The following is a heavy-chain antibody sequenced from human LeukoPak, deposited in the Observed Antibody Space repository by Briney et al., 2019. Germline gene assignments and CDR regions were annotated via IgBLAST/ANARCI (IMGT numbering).Heavy chain of an antibody. J-gene: IGHJ6*02. D-gene: IGHD3-10*01. CDR2: IYHSGST. Sequence: SETLSLTCAVYGGSFSGYHWSWIRQPPGKGLEWIGSIYHSGSTYYNPSLKSRVTISVDTSKNQFSLKLSSVTAADTAVYYCARGASMVRGVLSAYYYYYYGMDVWGQGTTVTVSS. CDR1: GGSFSGYH. V-gene: IGHV4-34*01. CDR3: ARGASMVRGVLSAYYYYYYGMDV.